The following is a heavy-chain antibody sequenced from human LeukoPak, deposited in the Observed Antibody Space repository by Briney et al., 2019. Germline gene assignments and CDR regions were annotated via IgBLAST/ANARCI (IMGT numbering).Heavy chain of an antibody. V-gene: IGHV3-23*01. CDR1: GFTFSTYA. CDR3: AKDLVLPGYQPFDS. D-gene: IGHD3-9*01. J-gene: IGHJ4*02. CDR2: IRSDSFTA. Sequence: PGGSLRLSCAASGFTFSTYAMSWVRQTPGKGLEWVSDIRSDSFTATYADSVKGRFTISRDNSKKTLYLQMNSLRVEDTAVYYCAKDLVLPGYQPFDSWGQGTLVTVSS.